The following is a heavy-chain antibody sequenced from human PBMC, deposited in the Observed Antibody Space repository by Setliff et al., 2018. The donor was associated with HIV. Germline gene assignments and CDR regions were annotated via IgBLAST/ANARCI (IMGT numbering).Heavy chain of an antibody. CDR2: VNPNSGNT. V-gene: IGHV1-8*02. CDR1: GYSFTSFD. Sequence: ASVKVSCKASGYSFTSFDVNWVRQPAGLGLEWMGWVNPNSGNTYYTPKFHGRLTMTRNTSITTAYLELSSLESDDTAVYYCAMGLSPINGDYVLGYWGQGTLVTVSS. J-gene: IGHJ4*02. D-gene: IGHD4-17*01. CDR3: AMGLSPINGDYVLGY.